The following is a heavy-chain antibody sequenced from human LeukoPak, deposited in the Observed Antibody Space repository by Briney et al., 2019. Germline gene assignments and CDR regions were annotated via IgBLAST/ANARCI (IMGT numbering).Heavy chain of an antibody. D-gene: IGHD3-22*01. V-gene: IGHV1-69*13. CDR3: ARPYDSRGYTYGVDV. CDR1: GGTFSSYA. Sequence: ASVKVSCKASGGTFSSYAISWVRQAPGQGLEWVGGIIPIFGTANYAQKFQGRVTITADESTSTAYMELSSLRSEDTAVYYCARPYDSRGYTYGVDVWGQGTTVTVSS. J-gene: IGHJ6*02. CDR2: IIPIFGTA.